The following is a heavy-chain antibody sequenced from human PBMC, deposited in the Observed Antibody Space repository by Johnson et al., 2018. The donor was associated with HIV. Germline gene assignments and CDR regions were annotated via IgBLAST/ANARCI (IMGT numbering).Heavy chain of an antibody. Sequence: QVQLVESGGGVVQPGRSLRLSCAASGFTFSSYGMHWVRQAPGKGLEWVAVISYDGSNKYYADSVKGRFTISRDNSKNTLYLQMNSLRAEDTAVYYCASYSISSSFDIWCQGTMVTGAS. D-gene: IGHD6-6*01. V-gene: IGHV3-30*19. CDR2: ISYDGSNK. CDR1: GFTFSSYG. J-gene: IGHJ3*02. CDR3: ASYSISSSFDI.